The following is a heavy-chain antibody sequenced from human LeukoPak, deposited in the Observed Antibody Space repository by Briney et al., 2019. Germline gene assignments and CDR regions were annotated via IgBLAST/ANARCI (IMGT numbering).Heavy chain of an antibody. D-gene: IGHD6-19*01. V-gene: IGHV1-69*04. CDR1: VGTFSSYA. CDR3: ARATHQARWLVLNYYYYYMDV. Sequence: ASVKVSCKASVGTFSSYAISWVRQAPGQGLEWMGRSNPILGIANYAQKFQGRVTITADKSTSTAYMELSSLRSEDTAVYYCARATHQARWLVLNYYYYYMDVWGKGTTVTVSS. CDR2: SNPILGIA. J-gene: IGHJ6*03.